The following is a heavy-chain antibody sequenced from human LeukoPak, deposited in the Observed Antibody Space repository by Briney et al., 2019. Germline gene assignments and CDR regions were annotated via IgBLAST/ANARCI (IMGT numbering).Heavy chain of an antibody. J-gene: IGHJ4*02. CDR1: GIAFSDAW. D-gene: IGHD6-13*01. CDR3: ARHRIAAAGPDY. Sequence: GGSLRLSCIASGIAFSDAWMSWVRQAPGKGLEWVSAISGSGGSAYYADSVKGRFTISRDNSKNTLYLQMNSLRAEDTAVYYCARHRIAAAGPDYWGQGTLVTVSS. CDR2: ISGSGGSA. V-gene: IGHV3-23*01.